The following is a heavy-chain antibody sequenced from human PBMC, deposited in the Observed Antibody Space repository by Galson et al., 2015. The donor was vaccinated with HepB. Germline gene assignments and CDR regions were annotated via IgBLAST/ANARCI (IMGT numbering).Heavy chain of an antibody. Sequence: SLRLSCAASGFTFSSYSMNWVRQAPGKGLEWVSSISSSSSYIYYADSVKGRFTISRDNAKNSLYLQMNSLRAEDTAVYYCARVVWFGESFPDAFDIWGQGTMVTVSS. D-gene: IGHD3-10*01. CDR1: GFTFSSYS. CDR3: ARVVWFGESFPDAFDI. CDR2: ISSSSSYI. J-gene: IGHJ3*02. V-gene: IGHV3-21*01.